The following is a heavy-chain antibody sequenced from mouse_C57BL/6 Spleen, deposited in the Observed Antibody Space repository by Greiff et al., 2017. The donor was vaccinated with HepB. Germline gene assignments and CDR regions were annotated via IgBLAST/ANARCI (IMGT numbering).Heavy chain of an antibody. Sequence: EVKLVESGGGLVKPGGSLKLSCAASGFTFSSYAMSWVRQTPEKRLEWVATISDGGSYTYYPDNVKGRFTISRDNAKNNLYLQMSHLKSEDTAMYYCARDYDSDFDYWGQGTTLTVSS. CDR3: ARDYDSDFDY. CDR1: GFTFSSYA. J-gene: IGHJ2*01. V-gene: IGHV5-4*01. D-gene: IGHD2-4*01. CDR2: ISDGGSYT.